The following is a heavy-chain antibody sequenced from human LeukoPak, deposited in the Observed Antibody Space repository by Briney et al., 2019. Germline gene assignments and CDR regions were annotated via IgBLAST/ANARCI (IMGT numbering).Heavy chain of an antibody. D-gene: IGHD6-19*01. V-gene: IGHV4-39*01. CDR3: ARHHRRDSSGWGARWFDP. CDR1: GGSISSSSYC. J-gene: IGHJ5*02. Sequence: NPSETLSPTCTVSGGSISSSSYCWGWIRQPPGKGLEWIGSVYYSGSTYYNPSLKSRVTISVDTSKNQFSLKLTSVTAADTAVYYCARHHRRDSSGWGARWFDPWGQGTLVTVSS. CDR2: VYYSGST.